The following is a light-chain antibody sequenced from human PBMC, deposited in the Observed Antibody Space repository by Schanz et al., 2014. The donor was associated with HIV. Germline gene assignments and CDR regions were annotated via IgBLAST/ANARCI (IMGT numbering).Light chain of an antibody. Sequence: QSALTQPATVSGSPGQSITISCTGTRNDVGTYNLVSWYQQHPGKAPQLMIYEVTKRPSGVSDRFSGSKSDNTASLTISGLQAEDEADYYCCSYAGSSTSWVFGGGTKLTVL. V-gene: IGLV2-23*02. CDR3: CSYAGSSTSWV. CDR1: RNDVGTYNL. J-gene: IGLJ3*02. CDR2: EVT.